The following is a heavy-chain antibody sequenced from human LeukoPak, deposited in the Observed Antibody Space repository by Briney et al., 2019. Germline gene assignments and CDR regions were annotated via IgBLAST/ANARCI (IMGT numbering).Heavy chain of an antibody. CDR2: TCSGGTT. D-gene: IGHD6-19*01. Sequence: GGSLILSCAASGFTVSRNYLGWVRQPPGKGLEWVSITCSGGTTYYGDSVKGRFTISRDNSKNTLYLQMNSLRAEDTAVYYCAREVNNGWYDWGQGTLVTVSS. J-gene: IGHJ4*02. CDR1: GFTVSRNY. CDR3: AREVNNGWYD. V-gene: IGHV3-53*01.